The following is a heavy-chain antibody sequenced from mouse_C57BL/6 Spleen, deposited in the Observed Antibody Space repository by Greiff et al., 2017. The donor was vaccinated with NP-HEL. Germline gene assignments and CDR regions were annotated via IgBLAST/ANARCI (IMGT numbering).Heavy chain of an antibody. Sequence: LEESGPELVKPGASVKISCKASGYSFTDYNMNWVKQSNGKSLEWIGVINPNYGTTSYNQKFKGKATLTVDQSSSTAYMQLNSLTSEDSAVYYCARSGYYGSSYGYYAMDYWGQGTSVTVSS. CDR1: GYSFTDYN. CDR3: ARSGYYGSSYGYYAMDY. D-gene: IGHD1-1*01. V-gene: IGHV1-39*01. CDR2: INPNYGTT. J-gene: IGHJ4*01.